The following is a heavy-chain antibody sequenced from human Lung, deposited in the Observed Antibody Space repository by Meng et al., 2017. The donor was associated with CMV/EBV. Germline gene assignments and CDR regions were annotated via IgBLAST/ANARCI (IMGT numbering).Heavy chain of an antibody. CDR1: GFTFSSYA. D-gene: IGHD3-10*01. CDR2: ISYDGSNK. V-gene: IGHV3-30*04. J-gene: IGHJ4*02. CDR3: ARDRTAGLWFGELVYGPDLGY. Sequence: SCAASGFTFSSYAMHWVRQAPGKGLEWVAVISYDGSNKYYADSMKGRFTISRDNSKNTLYLQMNSLRAEDTAVYYCARDRTAGLWFGELVYGPDLGYWXQGTXVTVSS.